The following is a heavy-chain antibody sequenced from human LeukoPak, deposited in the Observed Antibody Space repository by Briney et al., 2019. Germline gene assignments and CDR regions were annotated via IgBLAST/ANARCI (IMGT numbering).Heavy chain of an antibody. D-gene: IGHD4-23*01. V-gene: IGHV3-48*01. J-gene: IGHJ4*02. Sequence: GGSLRLSCVASGFSFSSYSMNWVRQAPGKGLKWVSYISGSSNRIFYADSVKGRFTISRDNAENSLYLQMNSLRAEDTAVYYCARAPPDYGGYTNDYWGQGALVTVSS. CDR2: ISGSSNRI. CDR1: GFSFSSYS. CDR3: ARAPPDYGGYTNDY.